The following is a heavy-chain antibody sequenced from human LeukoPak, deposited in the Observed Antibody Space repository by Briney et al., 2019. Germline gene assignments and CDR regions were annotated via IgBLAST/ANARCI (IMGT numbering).Heavy chain of an antibody. Sequence: PSETLSLTCTVSGYSISSGYYWGWIRQPPGKGLEWIGSIYHSGSTYYNPSLKSRVTISVDTSKNQFSLKLSSVTAADTAVYYCARDLWARFLGWSSHNWFDPWGQGTLVTVSS. D-gene: IGHD3-3*01. J-gene: IGHJ5*02. CDR2: IYHSGST. CDR1: GYSISSGYY. V-gene: IGHV4-38-2*02. CDR3: ARDLWARFLGWSSHNWFDP.